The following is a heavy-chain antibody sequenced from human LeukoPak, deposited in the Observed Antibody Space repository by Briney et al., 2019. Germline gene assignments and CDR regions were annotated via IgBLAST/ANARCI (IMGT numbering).Heavy chain of an antibody. CDR3: ARQLYYYGSGKGTVDY. CDR1: GGSFSGYY. J-gene: IGHJ4*02. CDR2: INHSGST. D-gene: IGHD3-10*01. V-gene: IGHV4-34*01. Sequence: PSETLSLTCAVYGGSFSGYYWSWIRQPPGKGLEWIGEINHSGSTNYNPSLKSRVTISVDTSKNQFSLKLSSVTAADTAVYYCARQLYYYGSGKGTVDYWGQGTLVTVSS.